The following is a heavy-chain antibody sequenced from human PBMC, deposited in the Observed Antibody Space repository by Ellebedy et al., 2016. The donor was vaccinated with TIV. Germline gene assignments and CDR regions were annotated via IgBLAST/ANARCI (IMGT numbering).Heavy chain of an antibody. CDR1: GYTFTSYY. J-gene: IGHJ4*02. Sequence: AASVKVSCKASGYTFTSYYMHWVRQAPGQGLEWMGRIIPILGIANYAQKFQGRVTITADKSTSTAYMELSSLRSEDTAVYYCARVYYDSSGYPGYWGQGTLVTVSS. D-gene: IGHD3-22*01. CDR3: ARVYYDSSGYPGY. V-gene: IGHV1-69*04. CDR2: IIPILGIA.